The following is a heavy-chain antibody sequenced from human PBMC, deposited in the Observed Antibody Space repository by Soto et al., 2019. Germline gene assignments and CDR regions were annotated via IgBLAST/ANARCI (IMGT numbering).Heavy chain of an antibody. CDR2: ISSTTNYV. CDR1: GFTYTRYS. J-gene: IGHJ4*02. CDR3: ARESEDLTSNFDY. V-gene: IGHV3-21*06. Sequence: GGSLRLSCAASGFTYTRYSMNWVRQAPGKGLEWVSSISSTTNYVYYGDSMKGRFTISRDNAKNSLYLEMNSLRAEDTAVYYCARESEDLTSNFDYWGQGTLVTVSS.